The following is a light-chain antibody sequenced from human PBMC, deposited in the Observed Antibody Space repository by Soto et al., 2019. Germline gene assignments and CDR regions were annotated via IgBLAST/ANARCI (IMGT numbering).Light chain of an antibody. J-gene: IGKJ1*01. CDR2: TAS. Sequence: EIVMTQSPATLSLSPGERATLSCRASQSVSDYLAWYQQTPGQPPRLLIYTASTRATGIPARFSGSGSGTEFTLTISSLQSEDFAVYYCQQYSNWPRTFGQGTRVEIK. CDR3: QQYSNWPRT. V-gene: IGKV3-15*01. CDR1: QSVSDY.